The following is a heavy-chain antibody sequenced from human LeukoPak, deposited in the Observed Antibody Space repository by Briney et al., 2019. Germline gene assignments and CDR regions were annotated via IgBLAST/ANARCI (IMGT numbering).Heavy chain of an antibody. Sequence: SETLSLTCTVSGGSISSYYWSWIRQPPGKGLEWIGYIYYSGSTNYNPSLKSRVTISVDTSKNQFSLKLSSVTAADTAVYCCAESSSASSVLDYWGQGTLVTVSS. J-gene: IGHJ4*02. D-gene: IGHD6-6*01. CDR1: GGSISSYY. CDR2: IYYSGST. V-gene: IGHV4-59*08. CDR3: AESSSASSVLDY.